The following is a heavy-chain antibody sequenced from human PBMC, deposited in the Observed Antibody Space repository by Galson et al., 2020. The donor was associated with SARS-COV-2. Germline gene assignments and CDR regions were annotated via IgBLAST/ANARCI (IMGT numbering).Heavy chain of an antibody. CDR2: IYYSGST. Sequence: SETLSLTCTVSGGSISSYYWSWIRQPPGKGLEWIGYIYYSGSTNYNPSLKSRVTISVDTSKNQFSLKLSSVTAADTAVYYCARGAGDYVVWWFDPWGQGTLVTVSS. CDR3: ARGAGDYVVWWFDP. J-gene: IGHJ5*02. D-gene: IGHD4-17*01. CDR1: GGSISSYY. V-gene: IGHV4-59*01.